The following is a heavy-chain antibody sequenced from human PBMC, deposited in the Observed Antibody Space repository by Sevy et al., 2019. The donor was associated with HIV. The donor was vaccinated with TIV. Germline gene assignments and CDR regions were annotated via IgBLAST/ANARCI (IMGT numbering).Heavy chain of an antibody. Sequence: GGSLRLSCAASAFTFNAHAMHWVRQAPGKGLEWVAVISYDGSSEYYADSVKGRFTISRDNSKNTLYLQMHGLRPDDTAVYYCARDAGYSNVWYPGYWGQGTLVTVSS. V-gene: IGHV3-30*03. D-gene: IGHD6-19*01. J-gene: IGHJ4*02. CDR2: ISYDGSSE. CDR1: AFTFNAHA. CDR3: ARDAGYSNVWYPGY.